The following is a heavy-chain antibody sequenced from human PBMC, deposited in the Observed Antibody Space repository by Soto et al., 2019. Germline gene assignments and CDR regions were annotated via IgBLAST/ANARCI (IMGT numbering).Heavy chain of an antibody. CDR1: GVSFNNNG. D-gene: IGHD3-10*01. Sequence: QVQLVQSGAEVKKPGSSVKVSCKTSGVSFNNNGIGWVRQAPGHGLEWMGGVSPPFKTSNYARKFQGRISINADASTGTVNMELSRLTSEATAQYYCARVLYYGSGSYSPYGMDVWGQGTTVTVSS. CDR2: VSPPFKTS. V-gene: IGHV1-69*01. J-gene: IGHJ6*02. CDR3: ARVLYYGSGSYSPYGMDV.